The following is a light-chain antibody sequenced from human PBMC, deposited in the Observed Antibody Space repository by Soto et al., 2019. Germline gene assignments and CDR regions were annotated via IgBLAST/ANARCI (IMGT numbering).Light chain of an antibody. CDR2: GAS. CDR1: QSVSNNY. Sequence: EIVLTQSPVTLALSPLERATLSFRASQSVSNNYLAWYQQKPGQAPRLLIYGASNRATGIPDRFSGSGSGTDFTLTISRLEPEDFAVYYCQQYGSSGTFGQGTKVDIK. J-gene: IGKJ1*01. CDR3: QQYGSSGT. V-gene: IGKV3-20*01.